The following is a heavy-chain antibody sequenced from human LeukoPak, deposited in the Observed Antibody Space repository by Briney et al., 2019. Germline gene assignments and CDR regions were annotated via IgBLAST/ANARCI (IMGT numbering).Heavy chain of an antibody. J-gene: IGHJ2*01. CDR3: ARDRCSSASCLPLGYFDL. D-gene: IGHD2-2*01. CDR1: GFTFSDYY. Sequence: GASLRLSCAASGFTFSDYYMSWIRQAPGKGLEWVSYISGDATTSYYAGSVKGRFTISRDNAKNSLYLQMNSLRAEDTAMYYCARDRCSSASCLPLGYFDLWGRGTLVTVSS. V-gene: IGHV3-11*01. CDR2: ISGDATTS.